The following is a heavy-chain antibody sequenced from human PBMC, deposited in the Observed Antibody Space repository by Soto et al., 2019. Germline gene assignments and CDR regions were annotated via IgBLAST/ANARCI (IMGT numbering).Heavy chain of an antibody. V-gene: IGHV4-34*01. D-gene: IGHD5-18*01. J-gene: IGHJ4*02. CDR3: ASGYSYGYDRCDY. Sequence: SETLSLTCAVYGGSFSGYYWSWIRQPPGKGLEWIGEINHSGSTNYNPSLKSRVTISVDTSKNQFSLKLSSVTAADTAVYYCASGYSYGYDRCDYWGQGTLVTVSS. CDR1: GGSFSGYY. CDR2: INHSGST.